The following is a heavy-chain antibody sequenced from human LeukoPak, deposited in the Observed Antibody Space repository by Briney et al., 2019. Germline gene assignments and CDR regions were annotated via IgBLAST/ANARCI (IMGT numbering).Heavy chain of an antibody. CDR2: IRYDGSNK. CDR1: GFTFSSYG. Sequence: GGSLRLSRAASGFTFSSYGVHWVRQAPGKGLEWVAFIRYDGSNKYYADSVKGRFTISRDNSKNTLYLQMNSLRAEDTAVYYCAKDLYGSGSAFDYWGQGTLVTVPS. D-gene: IGHD3-10*01. J-gene: IGHJ4*02. CDR3: AKDLYGSGSAFDY. V-gene: IGHV3-30*02.